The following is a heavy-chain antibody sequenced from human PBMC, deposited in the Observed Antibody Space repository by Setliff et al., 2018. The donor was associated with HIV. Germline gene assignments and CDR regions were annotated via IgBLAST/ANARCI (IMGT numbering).Heavy chain of an antibody. CDR2: ISPSGGA. J-gene: IGHJ6*03. Sequence: PSETLSLTCASFGGPFSDYFWTWLRQPPGKGLEWIGHISPSGGADYSPSLKTRAAISLVTSRSQIVLRLSSVAAADTATYYCARGVTLGRGVIAESPLSVMDVWGEGTPVTVSS. D-gene: IGHD3-10*01. V-gene: IGHV4-34*01. CDR3: ARGVTLGRGVIAESPLSVMDV. CDR1: GGPFSDYF.